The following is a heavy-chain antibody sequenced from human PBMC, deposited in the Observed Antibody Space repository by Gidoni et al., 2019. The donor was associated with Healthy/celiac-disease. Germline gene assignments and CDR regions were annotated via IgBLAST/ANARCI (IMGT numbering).Heavy chain of an antibody. CDR3: ARDSEDILTGYYLLWYFDY. Sequence: EVQLVESGGGLVKPGGSLRLSCAASGFPFSSYSMNWVRQAPGQGLEWVSSISSSSSYIYYADSVKGRFTISRDNAKNSLYLQMNSLRAEDTAVYYCARDSEDILTGYYLLWYFDYWGQGTLVTVSS. V-gene: IGHV3-21*01. J-gene: IGHJ4*02. CDR1: GFPFSSYS. D-gene: IGHD3-9*01. CDR2: ISSSSSYI.